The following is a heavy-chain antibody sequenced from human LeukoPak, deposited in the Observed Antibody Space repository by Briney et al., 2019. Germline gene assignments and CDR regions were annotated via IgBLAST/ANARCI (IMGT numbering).Heavy chain of an antibody. J-gene: IGHJ3*02. D-gene: IGHD6-6*01. Sequence: GESLRLSCAASGFTFSSYSMNWVRQAPGKGLEWVSSISSSSSYIYYADSVKGRFTISRDNAKNSLYLQMNSLRAEDTAVYYCARASARLAFDIWGQGTMVTVSS. CDR3: ARASARLAFDI. V-gene: IGHV3-21*01. CDR1: GFTFSSYS. CDR2: ISSSSSYI.